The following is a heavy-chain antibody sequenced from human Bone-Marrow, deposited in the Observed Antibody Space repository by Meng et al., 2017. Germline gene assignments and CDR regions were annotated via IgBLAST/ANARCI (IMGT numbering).Heavy chain of an antibody. J-gene: IGHJ4*02. CDR2: IYHSGGT. V-gene: IGHV4-31*03. CDR1: GASIRSDGYY. Sequence: VHLQESGPGLVEPSPTLSLTCTVSGASIRSDGYYWHWIRQHPGKGLEWIAYIYHSGGTYSNPSLRSRTTLSVDTSNNQFSLKLSSVTAADTAVYYCARDRGGYATFDNWGQGTLVTVSS. D-gene: IGHD5-12*01. CDR3: ARDRGGYATFDN.